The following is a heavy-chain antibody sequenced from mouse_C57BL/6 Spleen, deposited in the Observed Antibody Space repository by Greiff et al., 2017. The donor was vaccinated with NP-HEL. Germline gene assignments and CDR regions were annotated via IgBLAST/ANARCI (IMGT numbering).Heavy chain of an antibody. CDR1: GYAFTNYL. CDR3: AREALSYWYFDV. D-gene: IGHD3-1*01. CDR2: INPGSGGT. V-gene: IGHV1-54*01. Sequence: QVQLQQSGAELVRPGTSVKVSCKASGYAFTNYLIEWVKQRPGQGLEWIGVINPGSGGTNYNEKFKGKATLTADKSSSTAYMQLSSLTSEDSAVYFCAREALSYWYFDVWGTGTTVTVSS. J-gene: IGHJ1*03.